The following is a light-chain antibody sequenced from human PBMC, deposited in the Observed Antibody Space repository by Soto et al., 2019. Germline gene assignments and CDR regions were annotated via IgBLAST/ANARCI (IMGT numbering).Light chain of an antibody. CDR1: QSVSSSY. J-gene: IGKJ1*01. CDR2: GAS. CDR3: QQYGNSPKT. V-gene: IGKV3-20*01. Sequence: EIVLTQSPATQSLSPGERATLSCRASQSVSSSYLAWYQQKPGQAPRLLIYGASSRATGIPDRFSGSGSGTDFTLTISRPEPEDFAVYYCQQYGNSPKTFGQGTKVDIK.